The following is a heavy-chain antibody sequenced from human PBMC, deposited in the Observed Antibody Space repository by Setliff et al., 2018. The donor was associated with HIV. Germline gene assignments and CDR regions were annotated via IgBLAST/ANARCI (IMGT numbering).Heavy chain of an antibody. D-gene: IGHD4-17*01. CDR2: IYYYGGT. CDR1: GGSISRSDYY. CDR3: ARHSPVTTEDYMDV. V-gene: IGHV4-39*01. Sequence: SETLSLTCTVSGGSISRSDYYWGWIRQPPGKGLEWIGSIYYYGGTYYNPSLKSRVTISGDMSKRQFSLKLSSVSAADTGLYFCARHSPVTTEDYMDVWGKGTTVTVSS. J-gene: IGHJ6*03.